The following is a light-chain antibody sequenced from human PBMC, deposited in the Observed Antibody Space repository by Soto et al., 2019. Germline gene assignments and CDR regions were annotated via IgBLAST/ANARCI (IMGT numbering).Light chain of an antibody. CDR2: KAS. CDR3: QQYQSLWT. V-gene: IGKV1-5*03. J-gene: IGKJ1*01. CDR1: QSISSW. Sequence: DIQMTQSPSTLSASVGDTVTITCRASQSISSWLAWYQQKPGKAPKVLIYKASSLESGVPSRFSGGGCGTESTLTISSLQPDDSATYYCQQYQSLWTFGQGTKVEIK.